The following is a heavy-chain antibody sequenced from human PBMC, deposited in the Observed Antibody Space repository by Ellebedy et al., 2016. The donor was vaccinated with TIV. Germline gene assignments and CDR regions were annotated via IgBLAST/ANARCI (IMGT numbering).Heavy chain of an antibody. V-gene: IGHV3-15*01. CDR3: AAGTGYSGLDY. CDR2: IKAKTDGATR. J-gene: IGHJ4*02. CDR1: GFIFSDAW. D-gene: IGHD2-15*01. Sequence: GGSLRLSXAASGFIFSDAWMNWVRQAPGKGLEWVARIKAKTDGATRDLAAPVKGRFIISRDDSKNTVSLQMDSLKTDDTAVYYCAAGTGYSGLDYWGQGTLVTVSS.